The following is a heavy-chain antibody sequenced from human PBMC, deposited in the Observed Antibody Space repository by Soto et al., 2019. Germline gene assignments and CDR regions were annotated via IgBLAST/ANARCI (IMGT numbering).Heavy chain of an antibody. CDR3: AAGGSGSAAY. J-gene: IGHJ4*02. V-gene: IGHV4-59*01. CDR2: VLSSESA. CDR1: GGSITSFY. Sequence: QVQLQESGPRLVKPSETLTITCAVSGGSITSFYYTWIRQPPGKGLEWIGSVLSSESAYYNPSLKSPATMSIDASKSQFSLTLTSVTAADTAFYYCAAGGSGSAAYWGQGSLVTVSS. D-gene: IGHD3-10*01.